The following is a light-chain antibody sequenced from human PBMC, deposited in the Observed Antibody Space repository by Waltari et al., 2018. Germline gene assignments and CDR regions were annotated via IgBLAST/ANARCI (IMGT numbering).Light chain of an antibody. J-gene: IGKJ3*01. V-gene: IGKV1-5*03. CDR3: QHYDSYSAT. CDR1: QSIPRW. Sequence: DIQMTQSPSTLSASVGARVTITCRASQSIPRWLAWYQQKPGKAPKLLIYKASILASRVPSRFSGGGSGTEFTLTISSLQPDDFATYYCQHYDSYSATFGRGTKIEIK. CDR2: KAS.